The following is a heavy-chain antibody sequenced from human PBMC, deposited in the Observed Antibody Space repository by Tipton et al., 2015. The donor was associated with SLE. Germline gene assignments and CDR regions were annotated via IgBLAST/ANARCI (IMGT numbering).Heavy chain of an antibody. CDR1: GGSISSHY. D-gene: IGHD3-16*02. CDR2: IYYSGST. CDR3: ARGKGYDYIWGSYRPPGASDI. Sequence: TLSLTCTVSGGSISSHYWSWIRQPPGKGLEWIGDIYYSGSTNYNPSLKSRVTISVDTSKNQFSLKLSSVTAADTAVYYCARGKGYDYIWGSYRPPGASDIWGQGTMVTVSS. J-gene: IGHJ3*02. V-gene: IGHV4-59*11.